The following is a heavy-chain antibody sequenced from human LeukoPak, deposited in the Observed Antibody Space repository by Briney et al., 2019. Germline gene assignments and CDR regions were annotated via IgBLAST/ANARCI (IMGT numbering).Heavy chain of an antibody. CDR3: AKVPFYDILTGLLL. J-gene: IGHJ4*02. Sequence: PGGSLRLSCAASGFTFSSSAMSWVRQAPGKGLEWVSDISGSGGSTYYADSVKGRFTISRDNSKNTLYLQMNSLRAEDTAVYYCAKVPFYDILTGLLLWGQGTLVTVSS. CDR1: GFTFSSSA. V-gene: IGHV3-23*01. D-gene: IGHD3-9*01. CDR2: ISGSGGST.